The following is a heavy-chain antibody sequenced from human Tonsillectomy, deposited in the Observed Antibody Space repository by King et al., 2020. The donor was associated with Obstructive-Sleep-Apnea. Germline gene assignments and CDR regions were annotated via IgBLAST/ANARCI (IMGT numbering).Heavy chain of an antibody. Sequence: VQLVESGGDLVQPGGSLRLSCAASGFPFNLYSMNWVRQAPGKGLEWVSYISYSSSTIYYADSVKGRLTISRDNAKNSLYLQMNSLRVEETAVYYCARDLYESGMDVWGQGTTVTVSS. CDR3: ARDLYESGMDV. D-gene: IGHD3-22*01. CDR1: GFPFNLYS. V-gene: IGHV3-48*04. J-gene: IGHJ6*02. CDR2: ISYSSSTI.